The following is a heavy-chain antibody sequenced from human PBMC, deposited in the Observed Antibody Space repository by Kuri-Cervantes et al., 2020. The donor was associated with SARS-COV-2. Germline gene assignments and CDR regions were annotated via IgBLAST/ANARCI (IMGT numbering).Heavy chain of an antibody. Sequence: RWVRQAPGKGLEWLAHIFSNDEKSYSTSLKSRLTISKDTSKSQVVLTMTNMDPVDTATYYCARIRPYDSSGSRYGMDVWGQGTTVTVSS. D-gene: IGHD3-22*01. CDR2: IFSNDEK. CDR3: ARIRPYDSSGSRYGMDV. J-gene: IGHJ6*02. V-gene: IGHV2-26*01.